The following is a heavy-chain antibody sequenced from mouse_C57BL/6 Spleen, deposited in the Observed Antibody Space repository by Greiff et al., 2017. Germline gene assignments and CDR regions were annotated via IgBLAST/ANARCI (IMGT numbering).Heavy chain of an antibody. Sequence: QVQLKQPGTELVKPGASVKLSCKASGYTFTSYWMHWVKQRPGQGLEWIGNINPSNGGTNYNEKFKSKATLTVDKSSSTAYMQLSSLTSEDSAVYYCARWGYGNLDAMDYWGQGTSVTVSS. J-gene: IGHJ4*01. D-gene: IGHD2-1*01. CDR3: ARWGYGNLDAMDY. CDR1: GYTFTSYW. V-gene: IGHV1-53*01. CDR2: INPSNGGT.